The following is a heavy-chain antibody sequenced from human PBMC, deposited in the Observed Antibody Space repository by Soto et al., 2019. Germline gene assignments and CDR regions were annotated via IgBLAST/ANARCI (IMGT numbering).Heavy chain of an antibody. CDR1: GFTFCCCG. J-gene: IGHJ6*02. Sequence: SLVPAWAVSGFTFCCCGMHWVRQAPGRGLEWVAVISYDGSNKYYAEYVKGRFDISRDKYKNTLYLQMTSLRAEDKAVYYFAKDSHHQTTYYYVSWRRIGQYYYYGMDFWGQ. D-gene: IGHD3-10*01. CDR3: AKDSHHQTTYYYVSWRRIGQYYYYGMDF. CDR2: ISYDGSNK. V-gene: IGHV3-30*18.